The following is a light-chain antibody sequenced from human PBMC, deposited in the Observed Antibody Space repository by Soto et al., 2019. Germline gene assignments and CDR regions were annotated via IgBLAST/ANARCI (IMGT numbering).Light chain of an antibody. V-gene: IGLV2-14*03. CDR1: SSDVGGYNY. CDR2: DVN. CDR3: SSYTSSSTRLV. Sequence: QSALTQPASVSGSPGQSITISCTGTSSDVGGYNYVSWYQHHPDKAPKLMIYDVNNRPSGVSNRFSGSKSSNAASLTISGLQAEDEAAYYCSSYTSSSTRLVFGGGTQLTVL. J-gene: IGLJ2*01.